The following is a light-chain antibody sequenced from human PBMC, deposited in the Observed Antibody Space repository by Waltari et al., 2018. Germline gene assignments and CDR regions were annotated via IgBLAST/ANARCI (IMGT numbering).Light chain of an antibody. V-gene: IGKV1-5*03. CDR1: QSISNW. CDR3: QQYSTYPLT. J-gene: IGKJ4*01. CDR2: MAS. Sequence: DIQMTQSPSTLPASVGDRVTITCRASQSISNWLAWYQQKPGEAPKFLMYMASTLESGVPSRFSGSGSGTEFKLTINSLQPDDFATYYCQQYSTYPLTFGGGTKVEIK.